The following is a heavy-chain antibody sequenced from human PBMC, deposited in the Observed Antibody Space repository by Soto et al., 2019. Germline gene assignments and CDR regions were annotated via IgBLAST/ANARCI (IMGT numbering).Heavy chain of an antibody. V-gene: IGHV3-15*01. CDR1: GFTFSNAW. D-gene: IGHD3-16*02. Sequence: GGSLRLSCAASGFTFSNAWMSWVRQAPGNGLEWVGRIKSKTDGGTTDYAAPVKGRFTISRDDSKNTLYLQMNSLKTEDTAVYYCTTGRPGGYYDYIWGSYRYTLLPSWGQGTLVTVSS. CDR2: IKSKTDGGTT. CDR3: TTGRPGGYYDYIWGSYRYTLLPS. J-gene: IGHJ4*02.